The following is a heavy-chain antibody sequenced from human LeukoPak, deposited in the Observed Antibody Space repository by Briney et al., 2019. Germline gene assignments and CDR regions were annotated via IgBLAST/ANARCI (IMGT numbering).Heavy chain of an antibody. V-gene: IGHV4-59*01. CDR2: MHYSGNT. Sequence: SETLSLTCTVSGGSISSYYLSWIRQPPGKGLEWIGYMHYSGNTNYNPSLKSRVTMSADTSKNQFSLKLTSVTAADTAVYYCASSLFGGSYCLAYWGQGTLVTVSS. CDR1: GGSISSYY. D-gene: IGHD1-26*01. J-gene: IGHJ4*02. CDR3: ASSLFGGSYCLAY.